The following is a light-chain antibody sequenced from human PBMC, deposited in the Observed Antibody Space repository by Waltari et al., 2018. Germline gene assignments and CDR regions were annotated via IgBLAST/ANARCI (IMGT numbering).Light chain of an antibody. CDR1: SLRSNY. Sequence: SSELTQDPAVSVALGQTVRITCQGDSLRSNYASWYQQKPGQAPVLVIYGKNNRPSGIPDRFSGSSSGNTASLTITGAQAEDEADYYCNSRDSSGNHLVFGGGTKLTVL. J-gene: IGLJ3*02. CDR2: GKN. CDR3: NSRDSSGNHLV. V-gene: IGLV3-19*01.